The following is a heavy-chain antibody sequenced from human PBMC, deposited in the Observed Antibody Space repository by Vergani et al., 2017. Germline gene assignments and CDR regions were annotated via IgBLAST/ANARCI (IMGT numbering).Heavy chain of an antibody. V-gene: IGHV4-39*01. CDR1: GGSISSSSYY. CDR3: ARDYSGAWKCFDY. D-gene: IGHD6-19*01. CDR2: IYYSGST. Sequence: QLQLQESGPGLVKPSETLSLTCTVSGGSISSSSYYWGWIRQPPGKGLEWIGSIYYSGSTYYNPSLKSRVTISVDTSKNQFSLKLSSVTAADTAVYYCARDYSGAWKCFDYWGQGTLVTVSS. J-gene: IGHJ4*02.